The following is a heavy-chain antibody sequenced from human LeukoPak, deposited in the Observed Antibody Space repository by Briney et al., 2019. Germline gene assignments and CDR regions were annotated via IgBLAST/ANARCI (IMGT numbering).Heavy chain of an antibody. V-gene: IGHV3-9*01. CDR2: INWNGGGT. CDR1: GFTFKDYG. J-gene: IGHJ6*02. D-gene: IGHD1-26*01. CDR3: AKHMRATNTYSFFGLDV. Sequence: GGSLRLSCAATGFTFKDYGMHWVRQPPGKGLEWVSSINWNGGGTDYADSVKGRFTISRDNAKNSLYLQLSSLRPEDTALYYCAKHMRATNTYSFFGLDVWGQGTTVTVTS.